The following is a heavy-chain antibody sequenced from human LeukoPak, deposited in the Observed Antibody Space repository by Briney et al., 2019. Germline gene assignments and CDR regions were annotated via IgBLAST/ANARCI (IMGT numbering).Heavy chain of an antibody. CDR1: GGSISSYY. CDR2: IYYSGST. Sequence: SETLSLTCTVSGGSISSYYWSWIRQPPGKGLEWVGTIYYSGSTNYNPSLKRRATISVDMSKNQFSLKLSSVNAADTAVHYCASRLGGTYYFDYWGQGTLATVSS. CDR3: ASRLGGTYYFDY. J-gene: IGHJ4*02. V-gene: IGHV4-59*12. D-gene: IGHD3-9*01.